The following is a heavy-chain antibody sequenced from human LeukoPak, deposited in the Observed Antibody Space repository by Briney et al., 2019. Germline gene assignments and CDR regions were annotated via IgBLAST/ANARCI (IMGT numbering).Heavy chain of an antibody. D-gene: IGHD6-13*01. J-gene: IGHJ3*02. CDR2: ISGSGGST. V-gene: IGHV3-23*01. CDR3: ARDSAFGSSWYYAFDI. CDR1: GFTFSSYA. Sequence: GGSLRLSCAASGFTFSSYAMSWVRQAPGKGLEWVSVISGSGGSTDYADSVKGRFTISRNNAKSSLYLQMNSLRVEDTAVYYCARDSAFGSSWYYAFDIWGQGTKVTVSS.